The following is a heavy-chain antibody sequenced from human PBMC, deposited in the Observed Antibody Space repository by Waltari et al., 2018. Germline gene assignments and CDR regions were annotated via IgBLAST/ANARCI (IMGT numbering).Heavy chain of an antibody. CDR1: GFSLSTSGVG. CDR2: IYWNDDK. CDR3: AHSKSSSFNPYYFDY. J-gene: IGHJ4*02. D-gene: IGHD6-6*01. Sequence: QITLKESGTTLVKPTQTLTLTCTFSGFSLSTSGVGVGWIRQPPGKALEWLALIYWNDDKRYSPSLKSRLTITKDTSKNQVVLTMTNMDPVDTATYYCAHSKSSSFNPYYFDYWGQGTLVTVSS. V-gene: IGHV2-5*01.